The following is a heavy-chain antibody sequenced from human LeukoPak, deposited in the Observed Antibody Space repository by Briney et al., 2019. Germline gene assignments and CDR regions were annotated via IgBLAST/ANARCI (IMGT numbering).Heavy chain of an antibody. CDR3: ARGYSSSWHHYYYYMDV. D-gene: IGHD6-13*01. CDR2: IPYDGSNK. J-gene: IGHJ6*03. Sequence: GGSLRLSCAASGFTFSSYAMHWVRQAPGKGLEWVAVIPYDGSNKYYADSVKGRFTISRDNSKNTLYLQMNSLRAEDTAVYYCARGYSSSWHHYYYYMDVWGKGTTVTVSS. V-gene: IGHV3-30*04. CDR1: GFTFSSYA.